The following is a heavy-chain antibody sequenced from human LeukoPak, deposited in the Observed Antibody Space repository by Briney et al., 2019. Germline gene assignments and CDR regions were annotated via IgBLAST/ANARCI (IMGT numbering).Heavy chain of an antibody. D-gene: IGHD1-26*01. CDR1: GFTFSSYS. CDR2: ISSSSSYI. V-gene: IGHV3-21*01. J-gene: IGHJ4*02. Sequence: GGSLRLSCAASGFTFSSYSMNWVRQAPGKGLEWVSSISSSSSYIYYADSVRGRFTISRDNAKNSLYLQMNSLRAEDTAVYYCASVVGATWTDFDYWGQGTLVTVSS. CDR3: ASVVGATWTDFDY.